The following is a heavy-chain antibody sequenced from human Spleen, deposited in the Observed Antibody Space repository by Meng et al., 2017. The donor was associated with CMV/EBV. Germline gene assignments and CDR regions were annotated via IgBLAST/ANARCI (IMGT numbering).Heavy chain of an antibody. D-gene: IGHD1-1*01. CDR1: GGSFSPYY. J-gene: IGHJ4*02. Sequence: SETLSLTCAVSGGSFSPYYWTWIRRPPGKGLEWIGEINHSGSTNYNPSLKSRVTISIDTSKNRFSLKLTSVTAADTAVYYCARGLVWKVLDYWGQGSLVTVSS. CDR2: INHSGST. V-gene: IGHV4-34*01. CDR3: ARGLVWKVLDY.